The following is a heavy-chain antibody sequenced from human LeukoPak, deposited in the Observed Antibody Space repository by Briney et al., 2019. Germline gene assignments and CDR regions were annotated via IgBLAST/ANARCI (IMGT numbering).Heavy chain of an antibody. J-gene: IGHJ4*02. Sequence: RTSETRSLTCTVSGGSISSGSYYWGWIRQPPGKGLEWIGNIYYSGSTYYNPSLKSRVTISIDTSKNQFSLNLTSVAAADTAVYYCAREDTDYDSSGRFDYWGQGTMVTASS. CDR1: GGSISSGSYY. D-gene: IGHD3-22*01. V-gene: IGHV4-39*07. CDR2: IYYSGST. CDR3: AREDTDYDSSGRFDY.